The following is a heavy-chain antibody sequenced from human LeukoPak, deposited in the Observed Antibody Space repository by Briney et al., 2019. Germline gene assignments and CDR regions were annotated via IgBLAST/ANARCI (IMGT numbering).Heavy chain of an antibody. D-gene: IGHD5-12*01. Sequence: SETLSLTCTVSGGSLSSYYWSWIRQPPGKGLEWIGYIYTSGSTSYNPSLTSRVTISVDTSKNQFSLKLSSVTAADTAVYYCARQGYSGYGPHFDCRGQGTLVTVSS. CDR3: ARQGYSGYGPHFDC. V-gene: IGHV4-4*09. CDR1: GGSLSSYY. CDR2: IYTSGST. J-gene: IGHJ4*02.